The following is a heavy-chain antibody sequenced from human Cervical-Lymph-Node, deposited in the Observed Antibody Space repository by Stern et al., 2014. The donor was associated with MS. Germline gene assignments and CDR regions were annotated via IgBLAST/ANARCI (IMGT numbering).Heavy chain of an antibody. CDR1: GFSLSFSW. CDR2: INPDGTKN. CDR3: ATQRWAIFDY. D-gene: IGHD2-2*01. Sequence: EDQLVESGGGFVQPGGSLRLSCTASGFSLSFSWMAWVRQAPGKGLEWVANINPDGTKNVYVDSVKGRFSISIDNAENSMSLQVNNLRVEDTAVYYCATQRWAIFDYWGRGTPVTVSP. J-gene: IGHJ4*01. V-gene: IGHV3-7*01.